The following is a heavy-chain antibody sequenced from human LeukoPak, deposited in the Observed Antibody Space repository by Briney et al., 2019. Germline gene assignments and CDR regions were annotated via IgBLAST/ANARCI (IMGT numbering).Heavy chain of an antibody. CDR3: ASETYYYGSESRYNGV. CDR2: IDGSGSS. CDR1: GYSISSGYL. V-gene: IGHV4-38-2*02. Sequence: SETLSLTCTVSGYSISSGYLWGWIRQPPGKGLEWIGSIDGSGSSYYNPSLKSRVTISVDTSKNQFSLKVSSVTAADTAVYYCASETYYYGSESRYNGVWGKGTTVTVSS. J-gene: IGHJ6*04. D-gene: IGHD3-10*01.